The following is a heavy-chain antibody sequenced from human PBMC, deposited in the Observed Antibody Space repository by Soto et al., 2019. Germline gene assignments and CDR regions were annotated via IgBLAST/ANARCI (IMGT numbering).Heavy chain of an antibody. V-gene: IGHV3-23*01. CDR2: ISSGADTT. Sequence: GGSLRLSCAASGFTFSSFAMNWVRQAPGRGLEWVSVISSGADTTYYADSVKGRFTISRDNSKNTLYLQMNSLRAEDTAVYYCAKSITARPFDYWGQGALVTVSS. D-gene: IGHD6-6*01. J-gene: IGHJ4*02. CDR3: AKSITARPFDY. CDR1: GFTFSSFA.